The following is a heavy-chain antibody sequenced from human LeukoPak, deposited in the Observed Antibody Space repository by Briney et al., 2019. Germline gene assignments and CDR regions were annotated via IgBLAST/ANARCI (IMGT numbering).Heavy chain of an antibody. CDR3: ARGPWNYYDSSGYYPDAFDI. V-gene: IGHV4-34*01. CDR2: INHSGST. Sequence: SETLSLTCAVYGGSFSGYYWSWIRQPPGKGLEWIGEINHSGSTNYNPSLKSRVTISVDTSKNQFSLKLSSVTAADTAVYYCARGPWNYYDSSGYYPDAFDIWGQGTMVTVSS. D-gene: IGHD3-22*01. J-gene: IGHJ3*02. CDR1: GGSFSGYY.